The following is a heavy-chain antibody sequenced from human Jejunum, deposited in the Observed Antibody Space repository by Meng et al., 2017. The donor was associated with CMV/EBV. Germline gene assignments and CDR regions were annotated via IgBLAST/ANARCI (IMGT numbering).Heavy chain of an antibody. CDR1: GFNFGSYG. J-gene: IGHJ4*02. CDR2: IRYDGNND. Sequence: QVQLMESGGGWVQPGGSRRLSCAASGFNFGSYGMNWVRQAPGKGLEWVAFIRYDGNNDYYTYSVKGRFTISRDNSKNTVFLQMDSLRPEDSAIYYCAKDIDYWGRGTLVTVSS. V-gene: IGHV3-30*02. CDR3: AKDIDY.